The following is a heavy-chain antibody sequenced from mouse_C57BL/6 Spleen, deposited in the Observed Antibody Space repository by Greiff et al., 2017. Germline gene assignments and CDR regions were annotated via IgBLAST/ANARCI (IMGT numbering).Heavy chain of an antibody. Sequence: QVQLQQSGAELVRPGASVTLSCKASGYTFTDYDMHWVKQTPVHGLEWIGAIDPETGGTAYNQKFKGKAILTADNASSTAYMELRILTSEDSADYCCTDDDGTCYAMYYWGQGTSVTVSS. CDR2: IDPETGGT. D-gene: IGHD2-4*01. J-gene: IGHJ4*01. CDR1: GYTFTDYD. V-gene: IGHV1-15*01. CDR3: TDDDGTCYAMYY.